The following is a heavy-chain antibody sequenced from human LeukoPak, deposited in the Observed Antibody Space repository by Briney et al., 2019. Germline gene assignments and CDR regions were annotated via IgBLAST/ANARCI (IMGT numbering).Heavy chain of an antibody. CDR3: ARAPPGYCSSTSCYTPGYFQH. D-gene: IGHD2-2*02. CDR2: IIPIFGTA. J-gene: IGHJ1*01. CDR1: GGTFSSYA. V-gene: IGHV1-69*05. Sequence: GASVKVSCKASGGTFSSYAISWARQAPGQGLEWMGGIIPIFGTANYAQKFQGRVTITTDESTSTAYMELSSLRSEDTAVYYCARAPPGYCSSTSCYTPGYFQHWGQGTLVTVSS.